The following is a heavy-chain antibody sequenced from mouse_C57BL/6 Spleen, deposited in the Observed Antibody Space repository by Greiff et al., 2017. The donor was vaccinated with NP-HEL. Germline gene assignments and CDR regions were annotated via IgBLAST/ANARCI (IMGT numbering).Heavy chain of an antibody. CDR3: ARQMISYYFDY. CDR2: ISSGGSYT. D-gene: IGHD2-4*01. V-gene: IGHV5-6*01. Sequence: EVKLVESGGDLVKPGGSLKLSCAASGFTFSSYGMSWVRQTPDKRLEWVATISSGGSYTYYPDSVKGRFTISRDNAKNTLYLQMSSLKSEDTAMYYCARQMISYYFDYWGQGTTLTVSS. J-gene: IGHJ2*01. CDR1: GFTFSSYG.